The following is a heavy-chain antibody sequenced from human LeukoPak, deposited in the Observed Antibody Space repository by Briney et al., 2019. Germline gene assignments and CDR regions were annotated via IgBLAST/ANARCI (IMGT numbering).Heavy chain of an antibody. V-gene: IGHV3-15*07. Sequence: GGSLRLSCAASGFTFSNAWMNWVRQAPGKGLEWVGRIKSKTDGGTTDYAAPVKGRFTISRDDSKNTLYLQMNSLRAEDTAVYYCARALWSGPVYYGMDVWGQGTTVTVSS. J-gene: IGHJ6*02. CDR2: IKSKTDGGTT. CDR3: ARALWSGPVYYGMDV. D-gene: IGHD3-10*01. CDR1: GFTFSNAW.